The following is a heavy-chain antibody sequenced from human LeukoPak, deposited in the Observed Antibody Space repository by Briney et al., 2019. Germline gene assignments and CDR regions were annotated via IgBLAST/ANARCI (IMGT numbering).Heavy chain of an antibody. CDR1: GYTFTNDG. J-gene: IGHJ3*02. CDR3: ARTPLGKMHAFDI. D-gene: IGHD7-27*01. V-gene: IGHV1-18*01. CDR2: IGTKSGNT. Sequence: ASVKVSCKASGYTFTNDGISWVRQAPGQPLEWMGWIGTKSGNTNYAPSFQARVTLTTDTSSTTAYMELRSLTSDDTAAYYCARTPLGKMHAFDIWGQGTIVTVSS.